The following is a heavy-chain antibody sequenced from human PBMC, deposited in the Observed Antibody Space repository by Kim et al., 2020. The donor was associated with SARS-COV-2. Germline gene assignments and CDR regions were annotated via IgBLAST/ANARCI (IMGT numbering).Heavy chain of an antibody. V-gene: IGHV3-30*18. D-gene: IGHD2-15*01. CDR2: ISYDGSNK. J-gene: IGHJ3*01. CDR1: GFTFSSYG. Sequence: GGSLRLSCAASGFTFSSYGMHWVRQAPGKGLEWVAVISYDGSNKYYADSVKGRFTISRDNSKNTLYLQMNSLRAEDTAVYYCAKDMAGYCSGGSCFAFD. CDR3: AKDMAGYCSGGSCFAFD.